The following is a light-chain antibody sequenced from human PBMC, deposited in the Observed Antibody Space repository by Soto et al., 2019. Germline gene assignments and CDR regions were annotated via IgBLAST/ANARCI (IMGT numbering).Light chain of an antibody. CDR2: GVS. CDR3: QQGHDWPLT. CDR1: QSISGE. V-gene: IGKV3-15*01. Sequence: EIVMTQSPATLSVSPGERATLSCRASQSISGESAWYQQRPGQPPRLLIYGVSTRATGVPDRFSGSGSGSDFTLTISGLQSEDFAVYYCQQGHDWPLTFGQGTRLDI. J-gene: IGKJ2*01.